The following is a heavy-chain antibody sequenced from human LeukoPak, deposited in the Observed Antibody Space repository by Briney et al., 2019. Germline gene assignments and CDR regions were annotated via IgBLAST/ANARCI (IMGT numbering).Heavy chain of an antibody. D-gene: IGHD6-13*01. CDR1: GGSISSYY. J-gene: IGHJ3*02. Sequence: SETLSLTCTVSGGSISSYYWSWIRQPPGKGLEWMGYIYYSGSTNYNPSLKSRVTISVDTSKNQFSLKLSSVTAADTAVYYCARARTRSSWPDAFDIWGQGTMVTVSS. CDR2: IYYSGST. CDR3: ARARTRSSWPDAFDI. V-gene: IGHV4-59*01.